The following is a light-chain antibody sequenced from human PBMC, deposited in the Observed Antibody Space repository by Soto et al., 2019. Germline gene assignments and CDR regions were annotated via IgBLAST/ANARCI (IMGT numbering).Light chain of an antibody. J-gene: IGLJ2*01. CDR3: CAYAGSYSLV. CDR2: DVN. CDR1: SSDVGAYNY. V-gene: IGLV2-11*01. Sequence: QSALTQPRSVSGSPGQSVTISCTGTSSDVGAYNYVSWYQQHPGKAPKVMIYDVNKRPPGVPDRFSGSKSDNTASLTISGLQAEDESDYYCCAYAGSYSLVFGGGTKLTVL.